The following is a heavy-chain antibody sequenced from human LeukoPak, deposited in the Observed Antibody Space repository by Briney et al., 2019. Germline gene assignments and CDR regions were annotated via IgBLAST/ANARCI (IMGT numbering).Heavy chain of an antibody. D-gene: IGHD3-3*01. CDR1: GFTFSSYA. J-gene: IGHJ3*02. Sequence: GGSLRLSCAASGFTFSSYAMSWVRQAPGKGLEWVSAISGSGGSTYYADSVKGRFTISRDNSKNTLYPQMNSLRAEDTAVYYCAKDITIFGVVTPDAFDIWGQGTMVTVSS. CDR3: AKDITIFGVVTPDAFDI. V-gene: IGHV3-23*01. CDR2: ISGSGGST.